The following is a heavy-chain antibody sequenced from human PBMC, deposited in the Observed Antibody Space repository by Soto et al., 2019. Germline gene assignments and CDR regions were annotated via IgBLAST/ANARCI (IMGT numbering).Heavy chain of an antibody. CDR1: GGTFSSYA. CDR3: ARDSQIVVVPAAMGTYYYYGMDV. J-gene: IGHJ6*02. CDR2: IIPIFGTA. Sequence: GASVKLSCKASGGTFSSYAISWVRQAPGQGLEWMGGIIPIFGTANYAQKFQGRVTITADESTSTAYMELSSLRSEDTAVYYCARDSQIVVVPAAMGTYYYYGMDVWGQGTTVTVSS. D-gene: IGHD2-2*01. V-gene: IGHV1-69*13.